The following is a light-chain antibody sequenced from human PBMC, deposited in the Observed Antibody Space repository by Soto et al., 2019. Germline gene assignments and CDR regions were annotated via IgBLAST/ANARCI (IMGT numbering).Light chain of an antibody. Sequence: VMTQSPATLSVSPGERATLSCRASQNLRSSLAWYQQKPGQAPRLLIYGASTRATGIPARFSGSGSGTEFTLTISSLQSEDFAVYFCQRYNNWPLTFGGGTKVESK. CDR1: QNLRSS. CDR2: GAS. J-gene: IGKJ4*01. CDR3: QRYNNWPLT. V-gene: IGKV3-15*01.